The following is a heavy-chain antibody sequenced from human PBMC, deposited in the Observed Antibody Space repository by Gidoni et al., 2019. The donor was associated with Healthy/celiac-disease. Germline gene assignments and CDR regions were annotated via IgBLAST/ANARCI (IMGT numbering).Heavy chain of an antibody. CDR2: IYYSGST. CDR1: GGSLSRGGYY. CDR3: ARGDSYGDVSYFDY. D-gene: IGHD5-18*01. Sequence: QVQLQESGPGLVKPSQTLSLTCPVPGGSLSRGGYYWSWIRQHPGKGLEWIGYIYYSGSTYYNPSLKSRVTISVDTSKNQFSLKLSSVTAADTAVYYCARGDSYGDVSYFDYWGQGTLVTVSS. J-gene: IGHJ4*02. V-gene: IGHV4-31*03.